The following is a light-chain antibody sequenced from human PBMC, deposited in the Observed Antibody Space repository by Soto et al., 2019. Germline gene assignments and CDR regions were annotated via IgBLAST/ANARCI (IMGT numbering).Light chain of an antibody. CDR3: QQFNNWPLT. V-gene: IGKV3-15*01. CDR2: GAS. Sequence: EIVMTPSLAVSSVSTGERATLSCRASQSVSSNLAWYQQKPGQAPRLLIYGASTRATGIPARFSGSGSGTEFTLTISSLQSADFAVYYCQQFNNWPLTFGQGIKE. J-gene: IGKJ1*01. CDR1: QSVSSN.